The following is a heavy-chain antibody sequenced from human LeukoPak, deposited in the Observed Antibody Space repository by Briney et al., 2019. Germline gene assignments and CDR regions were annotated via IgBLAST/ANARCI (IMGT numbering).Heavy chain of an antibody. J-gene: IGHJ4*02. CDR3: AKGIDQQLVMWDGFDS. CDR1: GFTFRSYG. V-gene: IGHV3-30*02. CDR2: IWYDGSNK. Sequence: GGTLRLSCAASGFTFRSYGMYWVRQAPGKGLDWVAFIWYDGSNKYYADSVKGRFTISRDNSKNTLYLQMNSLRAEDTAVYYCAKGIDQQLVMWDGFDSWGQGTLVTVS. D-gene: IGHD6-13*01.